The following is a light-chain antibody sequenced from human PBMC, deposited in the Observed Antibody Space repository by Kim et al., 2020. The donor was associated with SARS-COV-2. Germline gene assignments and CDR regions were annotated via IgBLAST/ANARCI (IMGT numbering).Light chain of an antibody. Sequence: FPGERATLSCGASHSVSSNYLAWYQQRPGLAPRLLIYDASTRATGVPDRFSGGGSGTDFTLTISRLEPENSAQYYCYQYVTSPQTFGQGTKVDIK. V-gene: IGKV3D-20*01. CDR3: YQYVTSPQT. J-gene: IGKJ1*01. CDR1: HSVSSNY. CDR2: DAS.